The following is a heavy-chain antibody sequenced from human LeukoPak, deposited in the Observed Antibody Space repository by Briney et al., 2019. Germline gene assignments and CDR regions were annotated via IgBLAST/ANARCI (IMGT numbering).Heavy chain of an antibody. J-gene: IGHJ4*02. D-gene: IGHD6-13*01. Sequence: PSETLSLTCTVSGGSISSSSYYWGWIRQPPGKGLEWIGSIYYSGSTYYNPSLKSRVTISVDTSKNQFSLKLSSVTAADTAVYYCARGLAAAGPYYFDYWGQGTLVTVSS. CDR2: IYYSGST. V-gene: IGHV4-39*07. CDR3: ARGLAAAGPYYFDY. CDR1: GGSISSSSYY.